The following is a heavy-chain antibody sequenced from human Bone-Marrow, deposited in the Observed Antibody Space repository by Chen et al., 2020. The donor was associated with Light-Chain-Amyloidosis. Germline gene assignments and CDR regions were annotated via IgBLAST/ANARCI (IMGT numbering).Heavy chain of an antibody. CDR1: GYTFTGYY. V-gene: IGHV1-2*02. Sequence: QVQLVQSGAEVKKPGASVEVSCKASGYTFTGYYMHWVRQAPGQGLEWMGWINPNSGGTNYAQKFQGRVTMTRDTSISTAYMELSRLRSDDTAVYYCARDKITIFGVVIPQFDYWGQGTLVTVSS. D-gene: IGHD3-3*01. CDR2: INPNSGGT. J-gene: IGHJ4*02. CDR3: ARDKITIFGVVIPQFDY.